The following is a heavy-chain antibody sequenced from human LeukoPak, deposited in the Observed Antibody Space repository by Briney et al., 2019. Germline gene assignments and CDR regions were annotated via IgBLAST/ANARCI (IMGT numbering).Heavy chain of an antibody. Sequence: SETLSLTCAVYGGSFSGYYWSWIRQPPGKGLEWIGEINHSGSTNYNPSLKSRVTISVDTSKNQFSLKLSSVTAADTAVYYCARLVGAYFAISWFDPWGQGILVTVSA. CDR1: GGSFSGYY. CDR2: INHSGST. J-gene: IGHJ5*02. V-gene: IGHV4-34*01. CDR3: ARLVGAYFAISWFDP. D-gene: IGHD1-26*01.